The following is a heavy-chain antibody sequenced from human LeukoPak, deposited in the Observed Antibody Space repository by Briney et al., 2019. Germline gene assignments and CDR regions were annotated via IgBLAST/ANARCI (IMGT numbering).Heavy chain of an antibody. CDR3: ARDRAVASGWYFDL. V-gene: IGHV3-74*01. CDR1: GFTFSGYW. Sequence: GGSLRLSCADSGFTFSGYWMNWVRQAPGKGLVWVSRINSDGSSISYADSVKGRFTISRDNAKNTLYLQMNSLRAEDTAVYYCARDRAVASGWYFDLWGRGTLVTVSS. D-gene: IGHD6-19*01. CDR2: INSDGSSI. J-gene: IGHJ2*01.